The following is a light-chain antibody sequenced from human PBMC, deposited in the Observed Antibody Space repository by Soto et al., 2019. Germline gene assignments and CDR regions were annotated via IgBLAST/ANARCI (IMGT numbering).Light chain of an antibody. Sequence: NMLTQSAGTMYLSPGERATLSCRASQSVSSSYLAWYQQKPGQAPRLLIYGASSRATGIPDRFSGSGSGTDFTLTISRLEPEDFAVYYCQQYGSSSWTFGQGTKVDIK. CDR1: QSVSSSY. CDR3: QQYGSSSWT. CDR2: GAS. J-gene: IGKJ1*01. V-gene: IGKV3-20*01.